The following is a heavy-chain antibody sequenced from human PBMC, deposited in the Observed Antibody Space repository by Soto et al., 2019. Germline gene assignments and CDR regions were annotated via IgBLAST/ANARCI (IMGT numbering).Heavy chain of an antibody. J-gene: IGHJ5*02. CDR2: SDYSGST. CDR3: ARVVVVAPTQPSTVTTTCCDP. D-gene: IGHD2-15*01. V-gene: IGHV4-31*03. Sequence: QVQLQESGPGLVKPSQTLFLTCTVSGGSISSGGYYWSWIRQHPGKGLEWIGYSDYSGSTYYNPSHKRRVTISVDTSKNQFSLKLSSVTAADTDVDYCARVVVVAPTQPSTVTTTCCDPWGQGTLVTVSS. CDR1: GGSISSGGYY.